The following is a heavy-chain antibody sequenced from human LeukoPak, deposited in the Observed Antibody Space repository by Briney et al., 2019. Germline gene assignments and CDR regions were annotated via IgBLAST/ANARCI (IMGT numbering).Heavy chain of an antibody. CDR2: ISGTGGST. CDR3: AKVGSKYCSGGSCYLDY. D-gene: IGHD2-15*01. Sequence: GGSLRLSCAVSGFTFSNYAMSWVRQAPGKGLEWVSGISGTGGSTYYADSVKGRFTISRDNSKNILYLQMNSLRAEDTAVYYCAKVGSKYCSGGSCYLDYWGQGTLVTVSS. CDR1: GFTFSNYA. V-gene: IGHV3-23*01. J-gene: IGHJ4*02.